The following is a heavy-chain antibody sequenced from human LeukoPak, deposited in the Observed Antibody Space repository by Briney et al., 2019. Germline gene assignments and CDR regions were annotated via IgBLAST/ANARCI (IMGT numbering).Heavy chain of an antibody. CDR2: IKQDGSKK. Sequence: GGSLRLSCAASGFTFNNEWMTWVRQAPGKGLEWVANIKQDGSKKNYVGSVQGRFTISTDNAKNSLYLQMNSLRAKDTALYYCVRDRCSSTSCHDSPNWFDPWGQGTLVTVSS. CDR3: VRDRCSSTSCHDSPNWFDP. J-gene: IGHJ5*02. V-gene: IGHV3-7*03. D-gene: IGHD2-2*01. CDR1: GFTFNNEW.